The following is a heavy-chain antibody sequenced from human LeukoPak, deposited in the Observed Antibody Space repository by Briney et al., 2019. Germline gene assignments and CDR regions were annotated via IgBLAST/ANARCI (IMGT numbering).Heavy chain of an antibody. D-gene: IGHD5-18*01. V-gene: IGHV3-30*03. J-gene: IGHJ4*02. CDR2: ISYDGSNK. CDR1: GFTVSSNY. Sequence: GGSLRLSCAASGFTVSSNYMSWVRQAPGKGLEWVAVISYDGSNKYYADSVKGRFTISRDNSKNTLYLQMNSLRAEDTAVYYCARANSLWAGGDYWGQGTLVTVSS. CDR3: ARANSLWAGGDY.